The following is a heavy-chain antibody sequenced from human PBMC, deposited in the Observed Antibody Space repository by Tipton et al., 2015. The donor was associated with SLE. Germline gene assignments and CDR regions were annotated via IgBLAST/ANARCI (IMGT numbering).Heavy chain of an antibody. D-gene: IGHD3-22*01. CDR3: ACDSNASSEYYYFRGPDF. CDR1: GGSISSTSYY. J-gene: IGHJ4*02. V-gene: IGHV4-39*07. CDR2: IYYTGST. Sequence: TLSLTCTVSGGSISSTSYYWGWIHQPPGKGLEWVGGIYYTGSTYYNASLKSRVTILVDTSKNQFSLKLSSVTAADTAVYYCACDSNASSEYYYFRGPDFRGQGTLVTVSS.